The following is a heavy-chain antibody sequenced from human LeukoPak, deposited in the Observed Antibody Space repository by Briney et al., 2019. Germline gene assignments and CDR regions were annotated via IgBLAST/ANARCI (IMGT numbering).Heavy chain of an antibody. CDR2: INPKSGGT. V-gene: IGHV1-2*02. CDR3: ARDLYFDY. CDR1: GYTFTDYY. J-gene: IGHJ4*02. Sequence: ASVNVTCTASGYTFTDYYIHWVRQARGQGLEWMGWINPKSGGTKYAQKFQGRVTMTRDTSISTAYMEMSRLRSDDTAVYYCARDLYFDYWGQGTLVTVSS.